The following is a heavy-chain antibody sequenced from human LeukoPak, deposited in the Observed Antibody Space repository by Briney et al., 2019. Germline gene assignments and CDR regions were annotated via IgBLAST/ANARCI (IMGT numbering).Heavy chain of an antibody. J-gene: IGHJ4*02. D-gene: IGHD3-10*01. CDR3: TRDRGMYYYGSGSVNY. CDR2: IRSKAYGWTT. CDR1: GFTFGDYA. V-gene: IGHV3-49*03. Sequence: GGSLRLSCTASGFTFGDYAMSWFRQAPGKGLEWVGFIRSKAYGWTTEYAASVKGRFTISRDDSKSIAYLQMNSLKTEDTAVYYCTRDRGMYYYGSGSVNYWGQGTLVTVSS.